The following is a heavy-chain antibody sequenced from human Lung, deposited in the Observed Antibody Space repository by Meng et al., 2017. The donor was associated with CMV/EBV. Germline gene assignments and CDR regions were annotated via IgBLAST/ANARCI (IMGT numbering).Heavy chain of an antibody. CDR3: ATSRGSGWYRIGWFDP. Sequence: GGSLRLSCAASGFTFSSYSMNWVRQAPGKGLEWVSSISSSSSYIYYADSVKGRFTISRDNAKNSLYLQMNSLRAEDTAVYYCATSRGSGWYRIGWFDPWGHGTLVTVSS. D-gene: IGHD6-19*01. CDR1: GFTFSSYS. CDR2: ISSSSSYI. J-gene: IGHJ5*02. V-gene: IGHV3-21*01.